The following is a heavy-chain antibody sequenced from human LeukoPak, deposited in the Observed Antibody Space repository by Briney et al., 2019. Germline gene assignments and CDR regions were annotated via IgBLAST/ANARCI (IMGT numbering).Heavy chain of an antibody. CDR2: ISGGGDFT. Sequence: PGGSLRLSCAASGFTFSNYAMSWVRQAPGKGLEWVSTISGGGDFTYYADSVKGRFTISRDNSNNTLYLQMNSLRAEDTAVYYCAWTTAFDYWGQGTLVTVSS. D-gene: IGHD1-14*01. CDR1: GFTFSNYA. J-gene: IGHJ4*02. V-gene: IGHV3-23*01. CDR3: AWTTAFDY.